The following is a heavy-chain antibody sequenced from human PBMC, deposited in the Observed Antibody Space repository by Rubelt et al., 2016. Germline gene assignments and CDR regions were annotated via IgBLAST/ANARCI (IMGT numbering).Heavy chain of an antibody. CDR1: GFTFGSYW. J-gene: IGHJ4*02. CDR3: ATDYLGY. V-gene: IGHV3-7*05. CDR2: IQQDGKGE. Sequence: EVQLVESGGGLVKPGGSLRLSCAASGFTFGSYWMSWVRKAPGKGLEWVANIQQDGKGEQYRDFVKGRFTISRDNAKNSLSLQMISLRADDTAVYYCATDYLGYWGQGTLVTVSS.